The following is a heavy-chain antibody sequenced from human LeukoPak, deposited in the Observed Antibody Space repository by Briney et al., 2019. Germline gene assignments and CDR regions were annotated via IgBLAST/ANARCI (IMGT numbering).Heavy chain of an antibody. J-gene: IGHJ6*03. Sequence: SETLSLTCSVSGYSISSGNYWGWIRLPPGKGLQWIGSIYHSGSTYYNPSLKSRVTISVATSKNQFSLKLNSVTAADTAVYYCARTQEAGYSSGWYDSYYYYYMDVWGKGTTVTISS. CDR3: ARTQEAGYSSGWYDSYYYYYMDV. V-gene: IGHV4-38-2*01. CDR2: IYHSGST. CDR1: GYSISSGNY. D-gene: IGHD6-19*01.